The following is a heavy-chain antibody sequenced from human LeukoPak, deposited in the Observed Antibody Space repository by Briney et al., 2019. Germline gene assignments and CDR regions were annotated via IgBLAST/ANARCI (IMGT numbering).Heavy chain of an antibody. CDR1: GGTFSSYA. D-gene: IGHD2-8*01. Sequence: GASVKVSCKASGGTFSSYAISWVRQAPGQGLEWMGVIIPIFGTANYAQKFQGRVTITTDESTSTAYMELSSLRSEDTAVYYCARGYCTNGVCYRRFDPWGQGTLVTVSS. V-gene: IGHV1-69*05. CDR2: IIPIFGTA. J-gene: IGHJ5*02. CDR3: ARGYCTNGVCYRRFDP.